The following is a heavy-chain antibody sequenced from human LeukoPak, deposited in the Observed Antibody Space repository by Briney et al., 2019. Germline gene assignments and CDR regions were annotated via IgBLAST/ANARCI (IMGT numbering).Heavy chain of an antibody. J-gene: IGHJ4*02. D-gene: IGHD6-6*01. CDR2: INPNTGGT. CDR1: GYTFTGYY. V-gene: IGHV1-2*02. Sequence: ASVKVSCKTSGYTFTGYYMHWVRQAPGQGLEWMGWINPNTGGTNYAQKFQGRVTMTRDTSITTGYMELGSLTSDDTAVYYCAGSETKVYWGQGTLVTVSS. CDR3: AGSETKVY.